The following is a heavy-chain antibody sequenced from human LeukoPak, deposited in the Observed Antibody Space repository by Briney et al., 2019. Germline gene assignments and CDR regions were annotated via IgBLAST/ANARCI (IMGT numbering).Heavy chain of an antibody. V-gene: IGHV3-23*01. D-gene: IGHD3-22*01. Sequence: GGSLRLSCAASGFTFSNYAMSWVRQAPGKGLEWVSAISGSGGSTSYADSVKGRFTISRDNSKNTLYLQMNSLRAEDTAVYFCAHRDSSGYRSTIDSRGLGTLVTVSS. J-gene: IGHJ4*02. CDR2: ISGSGGST. CDR3: AHRDSSGYRSTIDS. CDR1: GFTFSNYA.